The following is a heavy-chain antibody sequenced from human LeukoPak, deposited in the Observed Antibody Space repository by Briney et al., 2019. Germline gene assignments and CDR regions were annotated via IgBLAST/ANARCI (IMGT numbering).Heavy chain of an antibody. V-gene: IGHV3-74*01. CDR1: GFTFSSYW. Sequence: GGSLRLSXAASGFTFSSYWMHWVRQTPGKGLVWVSRINSDGSSTSYADSVKGRFTTSRDNAKNTLYLQMNSLRAEDTAVYYCARPPYVWGSYRYTDNLFDYWGQGTLVTVSS. CDR2: INSDGSST. D-gene: IGHD3-16*02. J-gene: IGHJ4*02. CDR3: ARPPYVWGSYRYTDNLFDY.